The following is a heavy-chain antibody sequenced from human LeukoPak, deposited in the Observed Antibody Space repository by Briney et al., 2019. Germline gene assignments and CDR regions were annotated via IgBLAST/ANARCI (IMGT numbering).Heavy chain of an antibody. V-gene: IGHV3-30*02. D-gene: IGHD2-2*03. CDR1: GFAFSDYG. J-gene: IGHJ4*02. CDR2: IRYDGSSE. Sequence: GGSLRLSCAASGFAFSDYGMHWVRQAPGKGLEWVAFIRYDGSSEFYADSVKGRFTISRDNSKNTLYLQMNGLRGEDTAPYHCAKDRGYCSSTSCYSFDYWGQGTLVTVSS. CDR3: AKDRGYCSSTSCYSFDY.